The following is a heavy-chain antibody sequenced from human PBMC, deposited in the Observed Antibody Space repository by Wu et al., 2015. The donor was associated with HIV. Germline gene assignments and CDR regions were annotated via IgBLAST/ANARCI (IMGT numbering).Heavy chain of an antibody. D-gene: IGHD6-13*01. CDR1: GATFNNYA. Sequence: QVQLVQSGAEVKKLGSSVKVSCRASGATFNNYAFSWVRQAPGQGLEWMGWISAYNGNTNYAQKLQGRVTMTTDTSTSTAYMELRSLRSDDTAVYYCVRVGAAAANGMDVWGQGTDGHRLL. CDR2: ISAYNGNT. V-gene: IGHV1-18*01. CDR3: VRVGAAAANGMDV. J-gene: IGHJ6*02.